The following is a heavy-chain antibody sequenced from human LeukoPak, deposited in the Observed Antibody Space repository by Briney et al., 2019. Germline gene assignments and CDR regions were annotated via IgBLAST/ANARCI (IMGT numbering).Heavy chain of an antibody. J-gene: IGHJ6*02. V-gene: IGHV4-59*01. CDR2: IYYSGST. D-gene: IGHD3-3*01. Sequence: SETLSLTCTVSGGSISSYYWSWIRQPPGKGLEWIGYIYYSGSTNYNPSLKSRVTISVDTSKNQFSLKLSSVTAADTAVYYCARGTYYDFWSGYPLPPLKYYYGMDVWGQGTTVTVSS. CDR3: ARGTYYDFWSGYPLPPLKYYYGMDV. CDR1: GGSISSYY.